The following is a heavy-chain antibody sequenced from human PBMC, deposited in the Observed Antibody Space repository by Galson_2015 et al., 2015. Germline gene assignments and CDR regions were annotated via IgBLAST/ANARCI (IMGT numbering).Heavy chain of an antibody. CDR2: IYYSGST. D-gene: IGHD3-3*01. CDR3: ARDFSSEGWFDP. J-gene: IGHJ5*02. Sequence: ETLSLTCTVSGGSISSYYWSWIRQPPGKGLEWIGYIYYSGSTNYNPSLKSRVTISVDTSKNQFSLKLSSVTAADTAVYYCARDFSSEGWFDPGGQGTLVTVSS. V-gene: IGHV4-59*01. CDR1: GGSISSYY.